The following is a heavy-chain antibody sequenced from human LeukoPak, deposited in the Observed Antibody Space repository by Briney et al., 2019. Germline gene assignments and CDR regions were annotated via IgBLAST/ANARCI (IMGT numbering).Heavy chain of an antibody. CDR3: ASYVRGVINP. V-gene: IGHV3-11*01. Sequence: GGSLRLSCAASGFTFSDYYMSWIRQAPGKGLEWGSYISSSCSTIYYADSVKGRFTNSRDNAKNSLYLQMNSLRAEDTAVYYCASYVRGVINPWGQGTLVTVSS. CDR1: GFTFSDYY. CDR2: ISSSCSTI. D-gene: IGHD3-10*02. J-gene: IGHJ5*02.